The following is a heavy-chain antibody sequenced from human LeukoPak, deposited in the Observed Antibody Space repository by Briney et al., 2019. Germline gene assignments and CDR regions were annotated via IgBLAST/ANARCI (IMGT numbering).Heavy chain of an antibody. CDR3: AKGLSIAAAGDPFDY. CDR1: GFTFSSYA. J-gene: IGHJ4*02. Sequence: GGSLRLSCAASGFTFSSYAMSWVRQAPGRGLEWVSAISGSGGSTYYADSVKGRFTISRDNSKNTLYLQMNSLRAEDTAVYYCAKGLSIAAAGDPFDYWGQGTLVSVSS. CDR2: ISGSGGST. V-gene: IGHV3-23*01. D-gene: IGHD6-13*01.